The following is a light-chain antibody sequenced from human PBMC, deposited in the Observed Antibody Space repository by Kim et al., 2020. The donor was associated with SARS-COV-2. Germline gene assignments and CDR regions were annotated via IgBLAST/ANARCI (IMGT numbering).Light chain of an antibody. CDR1: SSDVGGYNH. Sequence: QSALTQPASVSESPGQSITISCTGSSSDVGGYNHVSWYQQHPDKVPKLMIYDVNKRPSGVPSRFSGSKSGNTASLTISGLQTEDEADYYCSSYATSTTWVFGGGTKVTVL. V-gene: IGLV2-14*01. J-gene: IGLJ3*02. CDR2: DVN. CDR3: SSYATSTTWV.